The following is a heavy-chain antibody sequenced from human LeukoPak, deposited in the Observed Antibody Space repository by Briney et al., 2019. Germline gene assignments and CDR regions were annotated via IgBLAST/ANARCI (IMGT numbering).Heavy chain of an antibody. CDR3: ARGSGWWLLQSHYFDY. J-gene: IGHJ4*02. CDR2: TYYRSKWYN. CDR1: GDSVSTNGVA. V-gene: IGHV6-1*01. D-gene: IGHD3-22*01. Sequence: SQTLSLTCGISGDSVSTNGVAWNWIRQSPSRGLEWLGRTYYRSKWYNDYAVSVKSRITINPDTSRNQFSLQLNSVTPEDTAVYYCARGSGWWLLQSHYFDYWGQGTLVTVSS.